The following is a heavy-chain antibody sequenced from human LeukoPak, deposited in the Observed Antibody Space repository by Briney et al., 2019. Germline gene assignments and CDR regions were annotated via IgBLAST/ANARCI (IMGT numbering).Heavy chain of an antibody. CDR1: GGSITSGDYF. Sequence: SETLSLTCTVSGGSITSGDYFWTWLRQHPGQGLEGIGYNSNSTTTSHTPSLQSRVSISVDSSNNQFSLRLSSVTAADTAVYYCARDVVVTSSPDAFDIWGQGTMASVCS. J-gene: IGHJ3*02. CDR3: ARDVVVTSSPDAFDI. D-gene: IGHD2-21*02. V-gene: IGHV4-31*03. CDR2: NSNSTTT.